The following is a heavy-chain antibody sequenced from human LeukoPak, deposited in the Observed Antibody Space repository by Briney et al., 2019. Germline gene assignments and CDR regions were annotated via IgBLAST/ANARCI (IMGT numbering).Heavy chain of an antibody. Sequence: ASVKVSCKASGGTFSSYAISWVRQAPGQGLEWMGWINPNSGGTNYAQKFQGRVTMTRDTSISTAYMELSRLRSDDTAVYYCARPYDSSGYDFLPFDYWGQGTLVTVSS. CDR1: GGTFSSYA. V-gene: IGHV1-2*02. CDR2: INPNSGGT. CDR3: ARPYDSSGYDFLPFDY. J-gene: IGHJ4*02. D-gene: IGHD3-22*01.